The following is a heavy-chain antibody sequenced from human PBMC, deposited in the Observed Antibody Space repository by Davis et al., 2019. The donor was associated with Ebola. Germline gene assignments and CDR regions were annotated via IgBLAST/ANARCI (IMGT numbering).Heavy chain of an antibody. CDR3: ARSPHLLRFGDTAPRYHQRFQGKVPRRRDTSTRPAYMEIGRLRSDDTGVCYCARVPHLLWFGGPDYGMDV. D-gene: IGHD3-10*01. J-gene: IGHJ6*04. CDR1: GYTFTGNY. CDR2: INPNSGDT. V-gene: IGHV1-2*06. Sequence: AASVKVSCKASGYTFTGNYIQWVRQAPGQGLEWMGRINPNSGDTNYAQKFQGRVTMRSDTSTSTAYMAMSTLRSDDPAVYYCARSPHLLRFGDTAPRYHQRFQGKVPRRRDTSTRPAYMEIGRLRSDDTGVCYCARVPHLLWFGGPDYGMDVWGKGTTVTVSS.